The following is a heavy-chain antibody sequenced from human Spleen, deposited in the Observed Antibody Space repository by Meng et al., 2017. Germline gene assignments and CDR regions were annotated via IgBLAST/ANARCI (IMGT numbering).Heavy chain of an antibody. J-gene: IGHJ4*02. D-gene: IGHD2-8*01. CDR2: IKQDGSEK. CDR3: ARYSIVSTLRADY. V-gene: IGHV3-7*01. CDR1: GFTFSSYW. Sequence: GESLKISCAASGFTFSSYWMSWVRQAPGKGLEWVANIKQDGSEKYYVDSVKGRFTISRDNAKNSLYLQMNSLRAEDTAVYYCARYSIVSTLRADYWGRGTLVTVSS.